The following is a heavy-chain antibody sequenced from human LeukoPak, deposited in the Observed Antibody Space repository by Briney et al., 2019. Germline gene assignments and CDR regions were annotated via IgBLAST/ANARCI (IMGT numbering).Heavy chain of an antibody. J-gene: IGHJ4*02. Sequence: TSETLSVTCVVSGASVSSSHWNWIRQLPGKRLEWIGCLSYTGKTDYNPSLTSRVAISLGTSKNQVSLKLRSVTAADTAVYYCSEGYFEPFAHWGQGILVTVSS. CDR2: LSYTGKT. V-gene: IGHV4-59*02. D-gene: IGHD2/OR15-2a*01. CDR1: GASVSSSH. CDR3: SEGYFEPFAH.